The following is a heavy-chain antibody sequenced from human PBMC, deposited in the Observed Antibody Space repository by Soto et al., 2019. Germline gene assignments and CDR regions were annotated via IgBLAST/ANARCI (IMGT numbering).Heavy chain of an antibody. V-gene: IGHV3-23*01. J-gene: IGHJ6*02. CDR1: GFTFDDYA. CDR2: IIDSGGST. CDR3: AKGRSYYYYYGVDV. Sequence: PGGSLRLSCAASGFTFDDYAMHWVRQGPGKGLEWVSDIIDSGGSTYYADSVKGRFTISRDNSKSTLYLQMNSLRAEDTALYYCAKGRSYYYYYGVDVWGQGTTVTVSS.